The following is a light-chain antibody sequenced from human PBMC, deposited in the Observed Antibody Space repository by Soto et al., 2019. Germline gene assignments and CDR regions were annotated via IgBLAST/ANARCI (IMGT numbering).Light chain of an antibody. CDR2: DDR. V-gene: IGLV3-21*02. Sequence: SYELTQTSSVSVAPGQTATMTCGGANIGSKRVFWYQQKAGQAPVVVDYDDRDRPAGIPERVSGSKSANSATLIISRVEAGDEAAYYCQVWDSSRDQSVFGGGTKLTVL. J-gene: IGLJ3*02. CDR3: QVWDSSRDQSV. CDR1: NIGSKR.